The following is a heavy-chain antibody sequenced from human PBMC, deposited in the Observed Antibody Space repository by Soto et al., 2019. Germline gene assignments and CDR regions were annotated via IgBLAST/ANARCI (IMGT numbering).Heavy chain of an antibody. CDR2: IIPIFGTA. CDR1: GVTFSSYA. J-gene: IGHJ4*02. D-gene: IGHD3-22*01. V-gene: IGHV1-69*13. Sequence: SVKVSCKASGVTFSSYAISWVRQAPGQGLEWMGGIIPIFGTANYAQKFQGRVTITADESTSTAYMELSSLRSEDTAVYYCASGWYYYDSSGEGRRYYFDYWGQGTLVTVSS. CDR3: ASGWYYYDSSGEGRRYYFDY.